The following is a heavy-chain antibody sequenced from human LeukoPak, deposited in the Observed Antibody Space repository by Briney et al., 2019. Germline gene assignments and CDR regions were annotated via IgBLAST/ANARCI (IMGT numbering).Heavy chain of an antibody. V-gene: IGHV3-7*01. CDR3: ARARGYSGYDGFDY. D-gene: IGHD5-12*01. CDR1: GFTFSSYW. J-gene: IGHJ4*02. Sequence: GGSLRLSCAASGFTFSSYWMSWVRQAPGKGLEWVANIKQDGSEKYYVDSVKGRFTISRDNAKNSLYLQMNSLRDEDTAVYYCARARGYSGYDGFDYWGQGTLVTVSS. CDR2: IKQDGSEK.